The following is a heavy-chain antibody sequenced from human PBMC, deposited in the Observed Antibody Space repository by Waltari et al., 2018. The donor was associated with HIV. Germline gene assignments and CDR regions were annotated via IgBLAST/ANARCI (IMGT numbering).Heavy chain of an antibody. CDR1: GFTFTTYA. J-gene: IGHJ4*02. Sequence: AASGFTFTTYAMTWVRQAPGKGLEWVSAISGGGDSTYYADSVKGRFTISRDNSKNTLYLQMNSLRAEDTAVYFCAKLASGWYGYWGQGTLVTVSS. V-gene: IGHV3-23*01. CDR2: ISGGGDST. D-gene: IGHD6-19*01. CDR3: AKLASGWYGY.